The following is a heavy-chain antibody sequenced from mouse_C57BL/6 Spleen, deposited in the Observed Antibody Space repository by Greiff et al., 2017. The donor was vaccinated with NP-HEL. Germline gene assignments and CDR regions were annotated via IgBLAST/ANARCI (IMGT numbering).Heavy chain of an antibody. V-gene: IGHV1-81*01. J-gene: IGHJ3*01. Sequence: QVQLQQSGAELARPGASVKLSCKASGYTFTSYGISWVKQRTGQGLEWIGEIYPRSGNTYYNEKVKGKATLTADKSSSTAYMELRSLTSEDSAVYFCARWDYDVGVLFAYWGQGTLVTVSA. CDR2: IYPRSGNT. CDR1: GYTFTSYG. CDR3: ARWDYDVGVLFAY. D-gene: IGHD2-4*01.